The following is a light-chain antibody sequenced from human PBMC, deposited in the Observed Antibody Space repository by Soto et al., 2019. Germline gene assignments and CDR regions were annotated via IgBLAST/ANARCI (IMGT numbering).Light chain of an antibody. CDR1: QTIATY. Sequence: DIQLTQSPSSLSASVGDRVTITCRASQTIATYLNWYQQKPGKAPNLLIYLSSNLQTGVPSRFSGSGSGTDFTLTITSLQPEDFATYYCQQSSSSPWLTFGGGTKVEMK. V-gene: IGKV1-39*01. CDR3: QQSSSSPWLT. CDR2: LSS. J-gene: IGKJ4*01.